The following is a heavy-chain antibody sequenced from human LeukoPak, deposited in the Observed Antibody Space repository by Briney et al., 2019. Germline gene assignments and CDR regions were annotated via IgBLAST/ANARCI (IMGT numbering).Heavy chain of an antibody. D-gene: IGHD3-9*01. Sequence: GSLRLSCAASGFTFSSYSMNWVRQAPGKGLEWIGYIYYSGSTNYNPSLKSRVTISVDTSKNQLSLKLSSVTAADTAVYYCARGYFDWLPDYWGQGTLVTVSS. CDR3: ARGYFDWLPDY. CDR2: IYYSGST. CDR1: GFTFSSYS. J-gene: IGHJ4*02. V-gene: IGHV4-59*01.